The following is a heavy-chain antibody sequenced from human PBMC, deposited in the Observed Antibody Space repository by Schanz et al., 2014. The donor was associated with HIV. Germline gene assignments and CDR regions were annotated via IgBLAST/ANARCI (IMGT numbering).Heavy chain of an antibody. Sequence: VQLVESGGGLVKPGGHVRQEGAASGAMMSNEDSDWVRQAPGKGLEWVAFISYDGSNKYYADSVKGRFTISRDNSKNTLYLQMNSLRAEDTAVYYCARVANWGCSFFSVWRRGTTVIVSS. V-gene: IGHV3-30*03. D-gene: IGHD2-15*01. CDR3: ARVANWGCSFFSV. J-gene: IGHJ6*02. CDR2: ISYDGSNK. CDR1: GAMMSNED.